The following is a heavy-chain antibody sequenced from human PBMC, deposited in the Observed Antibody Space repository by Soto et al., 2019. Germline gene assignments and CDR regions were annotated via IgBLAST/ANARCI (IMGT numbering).Heavy chain of an antibody. J-gene: IGHJ4*02. CDR2: ISGSGGST. V-gene: IGHV3-23*01. CDR1: GFTFSSYA. Sequence: GGALRLSCAASGFTFSSYAMSWVRQAPGKGLEWVSAISGSGGSTYYADSVKGRFTISRDNSKNTLYLQMYSLRAEDTAVYYCAKGADYYDSSGFDYWGQGTLVTVSS. D-gene: IGHD3-22*01. CDR3: AKGADYYDSSGFDY.